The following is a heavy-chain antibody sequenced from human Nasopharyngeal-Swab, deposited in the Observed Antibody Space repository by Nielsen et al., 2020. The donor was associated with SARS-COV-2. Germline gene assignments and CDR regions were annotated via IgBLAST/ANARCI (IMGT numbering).Heavy chain of an antibody. CDR2: IKQDGSEK. CDR3: AREDGTYDYVWGSYRYSPLYFYFDL. CDR1: GFTFSTYC. Sequence: GGSLRLSCAASGFTFSTYCMSWVRQAPGKGLEWVANIKQDGSEKNYVDSVKARFTISRDNAKNSLYLQMNSLRAEDTAVYYCAREDGTYDYVWGSYRYSPLYFYFDLWGRGTLVTVSS. V-gene: IGHV3-7*01. J-gene: IGHJ2*01. D-gene: IGHD3-16*02.